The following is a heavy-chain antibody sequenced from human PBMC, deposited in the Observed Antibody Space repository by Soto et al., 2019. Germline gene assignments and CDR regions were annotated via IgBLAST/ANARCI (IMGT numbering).Heavy chain of an antibody. CDR2: INHSGST. CDR1: GGSFSGYY. J-gene: IGHJ4*02. V-gene: IGHV4-34*01. Sequence: SETLSLTCAVYGGSFSGYYWSWIRQPPGKGLEWIGEINHSGSTNYNPSLKSRVTISVDTSKNQFSLKLSSVTAADTAVYFCAIGHNSDDRLVYYWGQVTPVTVS. D-gene: IGHD1-1*01. CDR3: AIGHNSDDRLVYY.